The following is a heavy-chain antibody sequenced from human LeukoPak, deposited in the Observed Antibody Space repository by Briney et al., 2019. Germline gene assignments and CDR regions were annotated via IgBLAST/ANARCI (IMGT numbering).Heavy chain of an antibody. CDR1: GFTFSDYY. CDR2: ISSSSSYT. D-gene: IGHD3-10*01. CDR3: ARGGSRKEVAY. Sequence: PGGSLRLSCAASGFTFSDYYMSWIRQAPGKGLEWVSYISSSSSYTNYADSVKGRFTISRDNAKYSLYLQMNSLRAEDTALYYCARGGSRKEVAYWGQGTLVTVSS. V-gene: IGHV3-11*05. J-gene: IGHJ4*02.